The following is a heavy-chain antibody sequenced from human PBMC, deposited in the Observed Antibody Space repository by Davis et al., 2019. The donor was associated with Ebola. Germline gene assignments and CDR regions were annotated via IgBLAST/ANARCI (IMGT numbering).Heavy chain of an antibody. Sequence: GESLKISCAASGFTFSSYAMSWVRQAPGKGLEWVSAISGSGGSTYYADSVKGRFTISRDNSKNTLYLQMNSLRAEDTAVYYCAKGALRDIVVVVAATGDAFDIWGQGTMVTVSS. CDR1: GFTFSSYA. D-gene: IGHD2-15*01. J-gene: IGHJ3*02. CDR3: AKGALRDIVVVVAATGDAFDI. CDR2: ISGSGGST. V-gene: IGHV3-23*01.